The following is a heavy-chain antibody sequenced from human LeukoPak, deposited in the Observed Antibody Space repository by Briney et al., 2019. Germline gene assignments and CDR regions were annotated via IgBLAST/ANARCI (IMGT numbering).Heavy chain of an antibody. V-gene: IGHV1-2*02. CDR3: ARQDGPGLHVFLSN. Sequence: ASVKVSCKASGYSFTDYYMHWVRPAPGQGLEWMGWINPNSCGTNYAQKFQGRVTMTRDTSINAAHMELSGLGPHDTAMYDCARQDGPGLHVFLSNWGQGTLVTVPS. D-gene: IGHD3-10*01. CDR1: GYSFTDYY. CDR2: INPNSCGT. J-gene: IGHJ4*02.